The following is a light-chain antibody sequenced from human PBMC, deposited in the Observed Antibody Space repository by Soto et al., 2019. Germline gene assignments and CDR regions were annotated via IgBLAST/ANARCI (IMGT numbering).Light chain of an antibody. V-gene: IGLV2-14*01. CDR3: TSYTSSSTLV. CDR2: EVS. Sequence: QSVLTQPASVSASPGQSIAISCTRTSSDIGGYNYVSWYQQHPGKAPKLMIYEVSNRPSGVSDRFSGSKSGDTASLTISGLQPEDEADYYCTSYTSSSTLVFGTGTKLTVL. CDR1: SSDIGGYNY. J-gene: IGLJ1*01.